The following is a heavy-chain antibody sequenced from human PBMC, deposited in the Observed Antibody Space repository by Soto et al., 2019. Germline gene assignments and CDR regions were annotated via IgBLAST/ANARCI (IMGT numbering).Heavy chain of an antibody. J-gene: IGHJ6*02. CDR3: ARVVRYFDTPYGMDV. CDR2: IWYDGSNK. CDR1: GFTFSSYG. Sequence: HPGGSLRLSCAASGFTFSSYGMHWVRQAPGKGLEWVAVIWYDGSNKYYADSVKGRFTISRDNSKNTLFLQMNSLRAEDTAEYYCARVVRYFDTPYGMDVWGQGTTVTVSS. V-gene: IGHV3-33*01. D-gene: IGHD3-9*01.